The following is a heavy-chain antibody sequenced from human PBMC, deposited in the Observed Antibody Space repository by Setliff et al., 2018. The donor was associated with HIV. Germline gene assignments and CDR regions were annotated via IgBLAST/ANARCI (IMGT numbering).Heavy chain of an antibody. D-gene: IGHD2-21*01. J-gene: IGHJ5*02. CDR1: GVSINRTDHY. CDR2: VSQSGST. Sequence: PSETLSLTCSVSGVSINRTDHYWGWIRQSPGKRLEWIGSVSQSGSTYYNPSLKSRITISVDRSKNLFSLKLISVTAADQGVYYCARVHVAGANWFDPWGLGTLVTVSS. CDR3: ARVHVAGANWFDP. V-gene: IGHV4-39*01.